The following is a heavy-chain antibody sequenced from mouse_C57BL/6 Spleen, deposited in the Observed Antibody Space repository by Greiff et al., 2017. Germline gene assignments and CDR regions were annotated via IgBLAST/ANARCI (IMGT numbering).Heavy chain of an antibody. V-gene: IGHV5-17*01. CDR2: ISSGSSTI. Sequence: DVHLVESGGGLVKPGGSLKLSCAASGFTFSDYGMHWVRQAPEKGLEWVAYISSGSSTIYYADTVKGRFTISRDNAKNTLFLQMTSLRSEDTAMYYCASSMRRNYFDYWGQGATLTVSS. CDR1: GFTFSDYG. J-gene: IGHJ2*01. CDR3: ASSMRRNYFDY.